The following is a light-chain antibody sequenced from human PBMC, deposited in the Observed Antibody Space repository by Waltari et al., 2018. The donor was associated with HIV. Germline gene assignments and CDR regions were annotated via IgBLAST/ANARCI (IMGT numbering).Light chain of an antibody. CDR2: LKSDGSH. V-gene: IGLV4-69*01. CDR3: QTWDTGPV. Sequence: QLVLPQSPSASAFLGASVKITCTLHGGLSSYAIAWHQHQPEKGPRYLMKLKSDGSHNREDEIPDRFSASNSGADHHLTISSLQSEDEGYYYCQTWDTGPVFGGGTKLTVL. CDR1: GGLSSYA. J-gene: IGLJ3*02.